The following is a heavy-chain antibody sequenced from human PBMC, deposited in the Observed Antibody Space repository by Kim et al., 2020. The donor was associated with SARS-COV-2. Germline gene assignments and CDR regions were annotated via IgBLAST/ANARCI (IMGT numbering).Heavy chain of an antibody. Sequence: SETLSLTCTVSGGSISSSSYYWGWIRQPPGKGLEWIGSIYYSGSTYYNPSLKSRVTISVDTSKNQFSLKLSSVTAADTAVYYCARHGNGWGRYFDYWGQG. CDR1: GGSISSSSYY. CDR3: ARHGNGWGRYFDY. J-gene: IGHJ4*02. V-gene: IGHV4-39*01. D-gene: IGHD2-21*02. CDR2: IYYSGST.